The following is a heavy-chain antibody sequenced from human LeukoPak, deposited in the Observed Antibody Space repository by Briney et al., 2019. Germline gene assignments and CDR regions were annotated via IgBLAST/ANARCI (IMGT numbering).Heavy chain of an antibody. CDR3: ARDFYDYVWGSYRWDY. D-gene: IGHD3-16*02. J-gene: IGHJ4*02. CDR2: IHDSGST. CDR1: GGSINSGNYY. Sequence: PSETLSLTCTVSGGSINSGNYYWIWIRQPPGKGLEWIGYIHDSGSTNYNPSLKSRVTMSVDTSKNQFSLKLSSVTAADTAVYYCARDFYDYVWGSYRWDYWGQGTLVTVSS. V-gene: IGHV4-61*01.